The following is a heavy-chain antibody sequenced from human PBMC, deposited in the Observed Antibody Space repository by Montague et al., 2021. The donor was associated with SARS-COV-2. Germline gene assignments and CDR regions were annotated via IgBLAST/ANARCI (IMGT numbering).Heavy chain of an antibody. CDR3: ARTYYDILTGYYAYDY. CDR1: GFSLSTSGMC. D-gene: IGHD3-9*01. V-gene: IGHV2-70*01. CDR2: IDWDDDK. Sequence: VKPTQTLTLTCTFSGFSLSTSGMCVSWIRQPPGKALEWLVLIDWDDDKYYSTSLKTRLTISKDTSKNQVVLTMTNMDPVDTATYYCARTYYDILTGYYAYDYWGQGTLVTVSS. J-gene: IGHJ4*02.